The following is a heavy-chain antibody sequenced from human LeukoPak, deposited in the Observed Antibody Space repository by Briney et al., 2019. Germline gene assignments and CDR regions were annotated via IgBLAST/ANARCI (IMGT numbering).Heavy chain of an antibody. CDR2: ISYDGSNK. V-gene: IGHV3-30*18. D-gene: IGHD1-26*01. Sequence: GGSLRLSCAASGFTFSSYGMHWVRQAPGKGLEWVAVISYDGSNKYYADSVKGRFTISRDNSKNTLYLQMNSLRAEDTAVYYCAKLVGAAPFDYWGQGTLVTVSS. CDR1: GFTFSSYG. J-gene: IGHJ4*02. CDR3: AKLVGAAPFDY.